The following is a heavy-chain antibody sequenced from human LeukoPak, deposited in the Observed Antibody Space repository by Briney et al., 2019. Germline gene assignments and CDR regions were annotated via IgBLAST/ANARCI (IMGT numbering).Heavy chain of an antibody. Sequence: GASLRLSCAASGFTFDDYGMSWVRQAPGKGLEWVSGINWNGGSTCYADSVKGRFTISRDNAKNSLYLQMNSLRAEDTALYYCARKGGPATYFDYWGQGTLVTVSS. CDR2: INWNGGST. CDR3: ARKGGPATYFDY. D-gene: IGHD2-2*01. CDR1: GFTFDDYG. J-gene: IGHJ4*02. V-gene: IGHV3-20*04.